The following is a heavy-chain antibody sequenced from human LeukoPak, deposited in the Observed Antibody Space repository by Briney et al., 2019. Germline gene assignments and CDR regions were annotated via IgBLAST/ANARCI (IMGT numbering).Heavy chain of an antibody. CDR3: ARALSAPAYYYDSSGYYSENDY. Sequence: SETLSLTCAVYGGSFSGYYWSWIRQPPGKGLEWIGEINHSGSTNYNPSLKSRVTISVDTSKNQFSLKLSSVTAADTAVYYCARALSAPAYYYDSSGYYSENDYWGQGTLVTVSS. D-gene: IGHD3-22*01. CDR1: GGSFSGYY. J-gene: IGHJ4*02. CDR2: INHSGST. V-gene: IGHV4-34*01.